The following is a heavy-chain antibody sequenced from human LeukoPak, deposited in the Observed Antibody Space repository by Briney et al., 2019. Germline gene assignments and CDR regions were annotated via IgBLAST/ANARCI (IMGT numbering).Heavy chain of an antibody. CDR3: GRGPPHVDL. CDR2: ITISRDAR. J-gene: IGHJ5*02. CDR1: VFYLSAHV. Sequence: GGALRLSRAASVFYLSAHVMNWVRQAPGTGREWIADITISRDARNYADSVKGRFTISKDNARTSLYLQMKSQRGEDTGLYYIGRGPPHVDLWGQGTLVTVSS. V-gene: IGHV3-48*03.